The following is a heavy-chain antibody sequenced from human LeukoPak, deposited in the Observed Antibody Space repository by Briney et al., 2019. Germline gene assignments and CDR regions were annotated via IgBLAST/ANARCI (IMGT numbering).Heavy chain of an antibody. CDR2: VSGSSGDT. J-gene: IGHJ6*03. V-gene: IGHV3-23*01. CDR3: AKLPALRTDYYYYMDV. D-gene: IGHD3-16*01. Sequence: PGGSLRLSCAASGFTVSTYAMSWVRQAPGKGLEWVSSVSGSSGDTFYADSVKGRFTISRDNSKNTLYLQMNSLRAEDTAVYYCAKLPALRTDYYYYMDVWGKGTTVTVSS. CDR1: GFTVSTYA.